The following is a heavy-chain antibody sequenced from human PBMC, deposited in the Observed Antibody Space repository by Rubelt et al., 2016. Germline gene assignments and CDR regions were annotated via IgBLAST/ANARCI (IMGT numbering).Heavy chain of an antibody. CDR2: ISYDGSNK. J-gene: IGHJ3*02. Sequence: GLEWVAVISYDGSNKYYADSVKGRFTISRDNSKNTLYLQMNSLRAEDTAVYYCARERGSYNWNTGAFDIWGQGTMVTVSS. V-gene: IGHV3-30*04. D-gene: IGHD1-1*01. CDR3: ARERGSYNWNTGAFDI.